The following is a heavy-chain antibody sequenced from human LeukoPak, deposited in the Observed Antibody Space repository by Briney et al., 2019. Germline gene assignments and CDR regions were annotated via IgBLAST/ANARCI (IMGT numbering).Heavy chain of an antibody. CDR2: ISGSGGST. J-gene: IGHJ4*02. CDR1: GFTFSRHW. Sequence: LAGGSLRLSCAASGFTFSRHWMTWVRQAPGKGLEWVSAISGSGGSTYYADSVKGRFTISRDNSKNTLYLQMNSLRAEDTAVYYCAHYYVVYWGQGTLVTVSS. CDR3: AHYYVVY. V-gene: IGHV3-23*01.